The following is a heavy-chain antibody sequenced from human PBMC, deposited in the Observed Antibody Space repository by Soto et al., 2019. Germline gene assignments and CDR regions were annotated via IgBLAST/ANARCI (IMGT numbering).Heavy chain of an antibody. J-gene: IGHJ3*02. CDR3: ASPSGLLLSVGAFDI. V-gene: IGHV4-4*02. D-gene: IGHD3-9*01. CDR2: IYHSGST. CDR1: GGSISSSNW. Sequence: QVQLQESGPGLVKPSGTLSLTCAVSGGSISSSNWWSWVRQPPGKGLEWIGEIYHSGSTNYNPSLKRRVTISVDKSKNQFSLKLSSVTAADTAVYYCASPSGLLLSVGAFDIWGQGTMVTVSS.